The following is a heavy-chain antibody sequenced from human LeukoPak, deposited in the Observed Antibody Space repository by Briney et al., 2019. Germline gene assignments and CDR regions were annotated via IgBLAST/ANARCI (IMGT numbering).Heavy chain of an antibody. CDR1: GFSVSTNY. CDR2: LYSGGST. V-gene: IGHV3-53*01. CDR3: ARVGDHYHWYLDV. J-gene: IGHJ2*01. D-gene: IGHD3-10*01. Sequence: GGSLRLSCEGSGFSVSTNYMNWVSQAPGKGLEWVSILYSGGSTYYADSVKGRFTVSRDSSKNTLYMHMNSLRAEDTAVYYCARVGDHYHWYLDVWGRGTLVTASS.